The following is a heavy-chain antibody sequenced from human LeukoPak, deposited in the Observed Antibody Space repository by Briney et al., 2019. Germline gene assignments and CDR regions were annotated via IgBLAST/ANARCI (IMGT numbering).Heavy chain of an antibody. CDR2: INPSGGST. Sequence: GASVKVSCKASGYTFISYYIHWVRQAPGQGLEWMGIINPSGGSTSYAQKFQGRVTMTRDTSTSTVYMELSSLRSEDTAVYYCARARPEPNHYYYYYCGMDVWGQGTTVTVSS. D-gene: IGHD1-14*01. V-gene: IGHV1-46*01. CDR3: ARARPEPNHYYYYYCGMDV. J-gene: IGHJ6*02. CDR1: GYTFISYY.